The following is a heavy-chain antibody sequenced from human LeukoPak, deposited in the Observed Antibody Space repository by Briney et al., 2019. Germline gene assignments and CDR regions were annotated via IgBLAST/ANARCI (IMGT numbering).Heavy chain of an antibody. D-gene: IGHD1-1*01. Sequence: SVKVSCKASGGTFSSHAISWVRQAPGQGLEWMGRIIPILGIANYAQKFQGRATITADKSTSTAYMELSSLRSEDTAVYYCARDVMKTGTTNYYFDYWGQGTLVTVSS. CDR2: IIPILGIA. CDR3: ARDVMKTGTTNYYFDY. CDR1: GGTFSSHA. J-gene: IGHJ4*02. V-gene: IGHV1-69*04.